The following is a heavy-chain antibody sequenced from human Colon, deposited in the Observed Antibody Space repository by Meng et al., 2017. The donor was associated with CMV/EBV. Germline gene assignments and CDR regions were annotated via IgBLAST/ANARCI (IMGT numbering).Heavy chain of an antibody. Sequence: GGSLRLSCAASGFKFDDYAMHWVRQVSGKGLEWVAGTSWNSGNLGYADSVKGRFTISRDNAKNSLYLQMNNLRPEDTAFYYCVKAQTTTQSNYFGDWGQGTLVTVSS. D-gene: IGHD1-14*01. CDR3: VKAQTTTQSNYFGD. CDR2: TSWNSGNL. J-gene: IGHJ4*02. CDR1: GFKFDDYA. V-gene: IGHV3-9*01.